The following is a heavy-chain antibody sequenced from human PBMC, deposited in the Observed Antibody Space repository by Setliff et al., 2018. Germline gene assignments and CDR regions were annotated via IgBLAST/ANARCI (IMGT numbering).Heavy chain of an antibody. Sequence: SETLSLTCTVSGGSVGNSYYYWGWFRQPAGKELEWIGQIYTSWSTIYNPSLKSRVTILLDTSKNQFSLTLTSVTAADTAVYYCARMTGFQYIDVWDKGT. CDR3: ARMTGFQYIDV. CDR1: GGSVGNSYYY. CDR2: IYTSWST. V-gene: IGHV4-61*09. J-gene: IGHJ6*03. D-gene: IGHD3-3*01.